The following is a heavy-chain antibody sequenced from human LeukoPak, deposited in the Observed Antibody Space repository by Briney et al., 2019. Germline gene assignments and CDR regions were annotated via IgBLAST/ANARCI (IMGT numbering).Heavy chain of an antibody. CDR3: AAEKRLYCSGGSCYPDAFDI. D-gene: IGHD2-15*01. CDR2: IVVGSDNT. V-gene: IGHV1-58*01. J-gene: IGHJ3*02. CDR1: GFTFASSA. Sequence: EASVKVSCKAAGFTFASSAVQWVRQARGQRLESIGWIVVGSDNTNYAQQFQGRATITRDMSTRTVYMELSSLRSDDTAVYYCAAEKRLYCSGGSCYPDAFDIWGQGTMVTVSS.